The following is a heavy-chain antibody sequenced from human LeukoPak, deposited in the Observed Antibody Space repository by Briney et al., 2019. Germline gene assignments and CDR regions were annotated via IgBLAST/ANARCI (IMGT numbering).Heavy chain of an antibody. CDR1: GFTFSDYY. D-gene: IGHD1-1*01. Sequence: GGSLRLSCAASGFTFSDYYMSWIRQAPGKGLEWVSYISSSGSTIYYADSVKGRFTISRDNAKNSLYLQMNSLRAEDTAVYYCARGPSNWNDESHYFDYWGQGTLVTVSS. J-gene: IGHJ4*02. V-gene: IGHV3-11*01. CDR3: ARGPSNWNDESHYFDY. CDR2: ISSSGSTI.